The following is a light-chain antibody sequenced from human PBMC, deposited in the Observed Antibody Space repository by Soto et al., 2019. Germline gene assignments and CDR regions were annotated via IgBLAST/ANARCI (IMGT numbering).Light chain of an antibody. V-gene: IGKV1-5*01. CDR2: AAS. J-gene: IGKJ2*02. CDR1: QTISNW. CDR3: QHSNSHLCT. Sequence: IQMTQSPSSLYASVGDRVTITCRASQTISNWLAWYQQKPGRAPKLLIYAASTLESGVPSRFSGRGSGTEFTLTISRLQPDDLATYYCQHSNSHLCTFGQGTKLEIK.